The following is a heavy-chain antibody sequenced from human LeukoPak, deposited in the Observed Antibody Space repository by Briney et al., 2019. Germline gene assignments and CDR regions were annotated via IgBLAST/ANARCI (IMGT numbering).Heavy chain of an antibody. CDR1: GGSISSYY. V-gene: IGHV4-59*01. CDR3: ARALRATRLIDY. CDR2: IYYSGST. J-gene: IGHJ4*02. Sequence: SETLSLTCTVSGGSISSYYWSWIRQPPGKGLEWIRYIYYSGSTNYNPSLKSRVTISVDTSKNQFSLKLSSVTAADTAVYYCARALRATRLIDYWGQGTLVTVSS. D-gene: IGHD1-26*01.